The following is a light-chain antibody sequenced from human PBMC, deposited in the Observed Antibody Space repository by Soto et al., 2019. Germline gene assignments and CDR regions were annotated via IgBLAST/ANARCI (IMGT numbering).Light chain of an antibody. Sequence: DIQMTQSPSSLSASVGDRVTITCRASQSITNSLNWYQHKPGKAPTLLVYAASSLPSGVPSRFSGSGSGTDFTLTISSLQPEDFATYFCQQGHSMPFTFGPGTKVDIK. CDR1: QSITNS. CDR2: AAS. CDR3: QQGHSMPFT. J-gene: IGKJ3*01. V-gene: IGKV1-39*01.